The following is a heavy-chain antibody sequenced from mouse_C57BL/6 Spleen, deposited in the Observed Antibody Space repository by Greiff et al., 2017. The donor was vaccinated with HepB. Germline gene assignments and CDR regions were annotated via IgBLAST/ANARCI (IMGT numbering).Heavy chain of an antibody. V-gene: IGHV1-69*01. J-gene: IGHJ4*01. CDR3: ARNRLLLLYYAMDY. CDR1: GYTFTSYW. CDR2: IDPSDSYT. D-gene: IGHD2-3*01. Sequence: VQLQQSGAELVMPGASVKLSCKASGYTFTSYWMHWVKQRPGQGLEWIGEIDPSDSYTNYKQNFKGKSTLTVDKSSSTAYMQLSSLTSEDSAVYYCARNRLLLLYYAMDYWGQGTSVTVSS.